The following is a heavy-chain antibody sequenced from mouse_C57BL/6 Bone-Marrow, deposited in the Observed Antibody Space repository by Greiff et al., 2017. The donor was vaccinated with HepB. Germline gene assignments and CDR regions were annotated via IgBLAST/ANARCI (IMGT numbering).Heavy chain of an antibody. CDR2: IYPGGGYT. CDR1: GYTFTNYW. J-gene: IGHJ1*03. Sequence: VQLQQSGAELVRPGTSVKMSCKASGYTFTNYWIGWAKQRPGHGLEWIGDIYPGGGYTNYNEKFKGKATLTADKSSSTAYMQVSSLTSEDSAIYYCARRRYDWYFDVWGTGTTVTVSS. D-gene: IGHD2-12*01. CDR3: ARRRYDWYFDV. V-gene: IGHV1-63*01.